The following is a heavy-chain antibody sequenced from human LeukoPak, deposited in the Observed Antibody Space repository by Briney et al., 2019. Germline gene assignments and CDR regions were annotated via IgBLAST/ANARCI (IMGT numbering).Heavy chain of an antibody. CDR1: GFTFSTYS. CDR3: ARYGRLGGESFDY. V-gene: IGHV3-48*02. J-gene: IGHJ4*02. Sequence: GGSLRLSCAASGFTFSTYSMNWVRQAPGKGLEWISYISISTSDIKYADSVKGRFTISRDNARNSLYLQMNSLRDEDTAVYYCARYGRLGGESFDYWGQGTLVTVSS. D-gene: IGHD2-21*01. CDR2: ISISTSDI.